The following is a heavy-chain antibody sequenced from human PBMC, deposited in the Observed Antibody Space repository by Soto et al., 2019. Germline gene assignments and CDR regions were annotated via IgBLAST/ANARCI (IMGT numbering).Heavy chain of an antibody. J-gene: IGHJ4*02. V-gene: IGHV1-46*03. Sequence: QVQLVQSGAEVKKPGASVKVSCKASGYTFTSYYMHWVRQAPGQGLEWMGIINPSGGSTSYAQKFQGRVTMTRDTSTSTVYMELSSLRSEDTAVYYCASASTSQYYFDYWGQGTLVTVSS. CDR3: ASASTSQYYFDY. D-gene: IGHD2-2*01. CDR1: GYTFTSYY. CDR2: INPSGGST.